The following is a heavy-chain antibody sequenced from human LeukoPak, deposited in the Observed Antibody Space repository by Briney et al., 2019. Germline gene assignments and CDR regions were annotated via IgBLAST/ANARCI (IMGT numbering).Heavy chain of an antibody. J-gene: IGHJ5*02. CDR1: GFTFSSYA. CDR2: ISGSGGST. Sequence: GGSLRLSCAVSGFTFSSYAMNWVRQAPGKGLEWVSAISGSGGSTYHADSVKGRFTISRDNSRNTLYLQMNSLRAEDTAVYYCAKAAYVVITTNDWFDPWGQGTLVTVSS. V-gene: IGHV3-23*01. CDR3: AKAAYVVITTNDWFDP. D-gene: IGHD3-22*01.